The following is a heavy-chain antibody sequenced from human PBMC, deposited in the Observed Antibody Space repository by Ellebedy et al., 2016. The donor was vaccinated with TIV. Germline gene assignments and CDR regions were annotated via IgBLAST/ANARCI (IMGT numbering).Heavy chain of an antibody. Sequence: MPSETLSLTCIVSSGSISSPNHYWGWVRQPPGEGLEWIGSVYYSGGAYYNPSLRGRVTISVDTPKNQFSLKFYSVTAADSGTYYRARHTAFRINWFAPWGQGTLVTVSS. V-gene: IGHV4-39*01. D-gene: IGHD5-18*01. CDR2: VYYSGGA. J-gene: IGHJ5*02. CDR1: SGSISSPNHY. CDR3: ARHTAFRINWFAP.